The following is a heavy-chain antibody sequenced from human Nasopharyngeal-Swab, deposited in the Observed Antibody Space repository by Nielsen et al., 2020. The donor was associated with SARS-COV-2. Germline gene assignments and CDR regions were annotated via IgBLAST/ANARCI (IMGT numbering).Heavy chain of an antibody. Sequence: SVKVSCKASGGTFSSYAISWVRQAPGQGLEWMGRIIPILGTANYAQKFQGRVTITADKSTSTAYMELSSLRSEDTAVYYCARERHDYVWGSYRYTKSYWGQGTLVTVPS. CDR1: GGTFSSYA. CDR2: IIPILGTA. J-gene: IGHJ4*02. CDR3: ARERHDYVWGSYRYTKSY. D-gene: IGHD3-16*02. V-gene: IGHV1-69*04.